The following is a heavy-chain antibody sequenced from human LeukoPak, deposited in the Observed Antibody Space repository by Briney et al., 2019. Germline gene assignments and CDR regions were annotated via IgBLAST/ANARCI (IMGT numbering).Heavy chain of an antibody. D-gene: IGHD2-2*01. V-gene: IGHV1-46*01. CDR2: INPSGGST. J-gene: IGHJ6*03. CDR1: GYTFTSYY. CDR3: ASGSCSSTSCPRGDYYYYYMDV. Sequence: ASVKVSCKASGYTFTSYYMHWVRQAPGQGLEWMGIINPSGGSTSYAQKFQGRVTITTDESTSTAYMELSSLRSEDTAVYYCASGSCSSTSCPRGDYYYYYMDVWGKGTTVTVSS.